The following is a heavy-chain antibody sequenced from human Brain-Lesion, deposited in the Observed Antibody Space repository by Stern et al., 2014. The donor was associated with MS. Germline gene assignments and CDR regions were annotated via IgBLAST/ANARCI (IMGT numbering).Heavy chain of an antibody. CDR3: ARRGYYDSSRPFDY. J-gene: IGHJ4*02. CDR1: GYSFTSYW. V-gene: IGHV5-51*03. Sequence: VQLVESGAEVKKPGESLKISCKGSGYSFTSYWIGWVRQMPGKGLEWLGVIHPGDSDPRSRPSFQGQVPISADKSIPTAYLQWSSLKASDTAMYYCARRGYYDSSRPFDYWGQGTLVTVSS. CDR2: IHPGDSDP. D-gene: IGHD3-22*01.